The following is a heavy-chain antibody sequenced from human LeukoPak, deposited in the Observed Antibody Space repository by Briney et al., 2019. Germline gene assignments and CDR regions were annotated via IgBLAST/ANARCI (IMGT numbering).Heavy chain of an antibody. J-gene: IGHJ5*02. V-gene: IGHV3-74*01. CDR1: GFSFSGHW. CDR3: AKKATYYDFWSGYRYNWFDP. Sequence: GGSLRLSCTASGFSFSGHWMHWARQLPGKGLVWVSRISPTGSTTSYADSVKGRFTTSRDNSKNTLYLQMNSLRAEDTAVYYCAKKATYYDFWSGYRYNWFDPWGQGTLVTVSS. CDR2: ISPTGSTT. D-gene: IGHD3-3*01.